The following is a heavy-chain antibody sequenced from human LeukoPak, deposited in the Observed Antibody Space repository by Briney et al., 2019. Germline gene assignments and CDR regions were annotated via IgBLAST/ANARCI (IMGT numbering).Heavy chain of an antibody. Sequence: GESLRLSCAASGFTFSSYAMSWVRQAPGKGLEWVSAISGSGGSTYYADSVKGRFTISRHNSKNTLYLQMNSLRAEDTAVYYCAKDDFSSGELRSYFDYWGQGTLVTVSS. D-gene: IGHD1-26*01. CDR2: ISGSGGST. V-gene: IGHV3-23*01. J-gene: IGHJ4*02. CDR1: GFTFSSYA. CDR3: AKDDFSSGELRSYFDY.